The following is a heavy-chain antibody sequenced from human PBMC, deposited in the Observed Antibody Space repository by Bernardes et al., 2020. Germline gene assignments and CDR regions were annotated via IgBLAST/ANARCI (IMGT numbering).Heavy chain of an antibody. CDR2: SRSSRSNI. CDR1: GFTFSSYS. D-gene: IGHD2-2*01. V-gene: IGHV3-21*01. J-gene: IGHJ6*04. CDR3: ARGYCSSTSCHHLDYGMDV. Sequence: GGSLRLSCAASGFTFSSYSMNWVRQAPGKGLEWVSSSRSSRSNIYYADSVKGRFTISRDNAKNSLYLQMNSLRAEDTAVYYCARGYCSSTSCHHLDYGMDVWGKGTTVTVSS.